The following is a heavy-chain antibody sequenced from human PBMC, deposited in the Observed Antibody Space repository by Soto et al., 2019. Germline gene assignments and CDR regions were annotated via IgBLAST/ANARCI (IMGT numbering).Heavy chain of an antibody. J-gene: IGHJ1*01. D-gene: IGHD3-22*01. V-gene: IGHV4-31*03. CDR2: IYYSGST. Sequence: QVQLQESGPGLVKPSQTLSLTCTVSGGSISSGGYYWSWIRQHPGKGLEWIGYIYYSGSTYYNPSLKSRVTISVDTSKNQFSLKLSSVTAADTAVYYCATNPPSSYSYDSSGYQYFQHWGQGTLVTVSS. CDR1: GGSISSGGYY. CDR3: ATNPPSSYSYDSSGYQYFQH.